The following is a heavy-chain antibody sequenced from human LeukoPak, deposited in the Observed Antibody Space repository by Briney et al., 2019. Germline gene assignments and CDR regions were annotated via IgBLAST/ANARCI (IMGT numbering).Heavy chain of an antibody. J-gene: IGHJ4*02. D-gene: IGHD1-26*01. CDR2: IYPGDSDT. CDR3: ARHGSYYFDY. CDR1: GRTLSGYA. V-gene: IGHV5-51*01. Sequence: KVSCKASGRTLSGYAISWVRQMPGKGLEWMGIIYPGDSDTRYSPSFQGQVTISADKSISTAYLQWSSLKASDTAMYYCARHGSYYFDYWGQGTLVTVSS.